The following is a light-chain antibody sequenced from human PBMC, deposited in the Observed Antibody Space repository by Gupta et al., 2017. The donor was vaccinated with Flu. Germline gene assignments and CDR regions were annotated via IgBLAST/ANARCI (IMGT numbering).Light chain of an antibody. V-gene: IGKV1-17*01. CDR2: GAT. J-gene: IGKJ4*01. CDR1: QGIRNA. CDR3: LHHDSYPLS. Sequence: DIQMTQSPSSLSASVGDRVTITCRASQGIRNALAWYQQKSGKATKRLIYGATSLQSGVPSRFSGSGSGTDFTLTISSLQPEDFATYYCLHHDSYPLSFGGGTKVEIK.